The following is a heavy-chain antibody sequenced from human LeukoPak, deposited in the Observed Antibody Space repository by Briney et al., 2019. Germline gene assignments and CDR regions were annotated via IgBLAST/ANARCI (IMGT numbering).Heavy chain of an antibody. Sequence: KTGGSLRLSCAASGFTFSSYTMNWVRQAPGKGLEWVSSINSRSSYIYYTDSVQGRFTISRDNAKNSLYLQMNSLRAEDTAVYYCARKELTGTLSGGFDCWGQGTLVTVSS. CDR3: ARKELTGTLSGGFDC. CDR2: INSRSSYI. J-gene: IGHJ4*02. CDR1: GFTFSSYT. D-gene: IGHD1-7*01. V-gene: IGHV3-21*01.